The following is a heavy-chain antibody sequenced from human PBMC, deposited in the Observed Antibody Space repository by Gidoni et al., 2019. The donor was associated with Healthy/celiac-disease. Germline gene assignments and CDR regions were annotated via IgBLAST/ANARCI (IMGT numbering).Heavy chain of an antibody. D-gene: IGHD2-15*01. Sequence: QVQLVQSGAEVKKPGSSVKVSCKASGGTFSSSAISWVRQGPGQGREWMGRIIPILGIANYAQKFQGRVTITADNSTSTAYMELSSLRSEDTAVYYCARVAATPLYFDYWGQGTLVTVSS. CDR1: GGTFSSSA. J-gene: IGHJ4*02. CDR3: ARVAATPLYFDY. CDR2: IIPILGIA. V-gene: IGHV1-69*04.